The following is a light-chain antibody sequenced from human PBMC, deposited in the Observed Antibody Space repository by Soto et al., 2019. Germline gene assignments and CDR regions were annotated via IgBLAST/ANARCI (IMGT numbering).Light chain of an antibody. J-gene: IGLJ2*01. V-gene: IGLV3-1*01. CDR3: QAWDSSNVV. Sequence: SYELTQPPSVSVSPGQTASITCSGDKLGDKDACWYQKKPGPSPVLVIYQDSKRPSGIPERFSGSNSGNTATLTISGTQAMDEADYYCQAWDSSNVVFGGGTKLTVL. CDR1: KLGDKD. CDR2: QDS.